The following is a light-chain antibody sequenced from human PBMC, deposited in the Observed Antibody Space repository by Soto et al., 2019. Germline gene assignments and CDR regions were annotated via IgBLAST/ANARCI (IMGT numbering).Light chain of an antibody. CDR3: YSYTTSSTYV. CDR2: DVS. CDR1: SSDVGGYNY. Sequence: QSLLTQPASVYGSPGQSITISCSGTSSDVGGYNYVSWYQQHPGKAPQVMIYDVSNRPSGVSNRFSGSKSGNTASLTISGLQAEDEADYYCYSYTTSSTYVFGTGTKVTVL. V-gene: IGLV2-14*01. J-gene: IGLJ1*01.